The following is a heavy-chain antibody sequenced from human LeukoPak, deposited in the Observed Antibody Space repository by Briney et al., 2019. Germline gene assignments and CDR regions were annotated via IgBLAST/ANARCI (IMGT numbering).Heavy chain of an antibody. Sequence: PSDTLSLTCAVSGYSISSGYYWVWIRQPPGKGLEWIGSIYHSGSTYYNPSLKSRVTISVDTSKNQFSLKLSSVTAADTAVYYCARRVEYSKAWDYWGQGTLVTVSS. V-gene: IGHV4-38-2*01. J-gene: IGHJ4*02. CDR1: GYSISSGYY. CDR3: ARRVEYSKAWDY. D-gene: IGHD4-11*01. CDR2: IYHSGST.